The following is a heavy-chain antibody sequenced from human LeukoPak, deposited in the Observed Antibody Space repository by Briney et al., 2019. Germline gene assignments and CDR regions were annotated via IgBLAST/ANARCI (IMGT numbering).Heavy chain of an antibody. CDR3: ARKWNYYGSGSYYSY. V-gene: IGHV4-34*01. CDR2: INHSGST. Sequence: SETLSLTCAVYGGSFSGYYWSWIRQPPGKGLEWIGEINHSGSTNYNPSLKSRVTISVDTPKNQFSLKLSSVTAADTAVYYCARKWNYYGSGSYYSYWGQGTLVTVSS. J-gene: IGHJ4*02. D-gene: IGHD3-10*01. CDR1: GGSFSGYY.